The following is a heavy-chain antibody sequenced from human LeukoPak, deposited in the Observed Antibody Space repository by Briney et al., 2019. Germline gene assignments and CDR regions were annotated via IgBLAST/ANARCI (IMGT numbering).Heavy chain of an antibody. J-gene: IGHJ5*02. Sequence: SETLSLTCAVHGGSFSGYYWSWIRQPPGKGLEWIGEINHSGSTNYNPSLKSRVTISVDTSKNQFSLKLSSVTAADTAVYYCARRRLVRGVIKNNWFDPWGQGTLVTVSS. V-gene: IGHV4-34*01. CDR1: GGSFSGYY. CDR3: ARRRLVRGVIKNNWFDP. CDR2: INHSGST. D-gene: IGHD3-10*01.